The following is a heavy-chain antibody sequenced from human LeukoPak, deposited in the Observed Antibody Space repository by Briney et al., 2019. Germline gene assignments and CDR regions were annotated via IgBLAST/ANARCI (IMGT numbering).Heavy chain of an antibody. CDR2: IKQDGSEK. Sequence: GGSLRLSCAASGFTLSTYWMTCVRQAPGKGLEWVANIKQDGSEKYYVDSVKGRFTISRDNAKNSLYLQMNSLRAEDTALYYCARVRSGLHMDVWGQGTTVTVSS. J-gene: IGHJ6*02. CDR3: ARVRSGLHMDV. V-gene: IGHV3-7*02. D-gene: IGHD2-15*01. CDR1: GFTLSTYW.